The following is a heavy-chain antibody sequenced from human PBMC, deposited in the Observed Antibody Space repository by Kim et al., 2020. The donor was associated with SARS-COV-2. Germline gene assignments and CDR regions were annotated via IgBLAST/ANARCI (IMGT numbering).Heavy chain of an antibody. D-gene: IGHD3-22*01. CDR2: IDGDGRST. CDR1: GLTFSSYW. Sequence: GGSLRLSCAASGLTFSSYWMHWVRQAPGKGLVWVSRIDGDGRSTTYADSVKGRFTISRDNAKNTLFLQMSSLRDEDTAVYYCARGYDSSGYYYAFSFDYWGQGTLVTVSS. V-gene: IGHV3-74*01. CDR3: ARGYDSSGYYYAFSFDY. J-gene: IGHJ4*02.